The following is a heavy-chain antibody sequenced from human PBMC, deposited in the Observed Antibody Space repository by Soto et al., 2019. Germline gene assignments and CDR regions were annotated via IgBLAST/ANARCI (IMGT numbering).Heavy chain of an antibody. CDR3: ATISKSWYGITY. D-gene: IGHD6-13*01. CDR2: IYRGSNT. Sequence: GGSLRLSCAASGFIVSTSLMSWVRQAPGKGLEWVSLIYRGSNTYYADSVRARFTISRDNSKNTLYLQMNSLRAEDTAMYYCATISKSWYGITYWGQGTLVTVSS. V-gene: IGHV3-66*01. J-gene: IGHJ4*02. CDR1: GFIVSTSL.